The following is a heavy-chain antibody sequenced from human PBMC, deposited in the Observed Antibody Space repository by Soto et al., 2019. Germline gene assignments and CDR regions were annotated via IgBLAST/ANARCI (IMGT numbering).Heavy chain of an antibody. CDR3: TRRGDSYYCGMAV. V-gene: IGHV3-23*01. Sequence: GGSLRLSCAASGFTFTNYAMSWVRQAPGKGLEWVSSISGGGDSTFYADSVKGRFAISRDTSSNTLYLQMNSLRAEDTAVYYCTRRGDSYYCGMAVWGQGTTVTVSS. CDR2: ISGGGDST. J-gene: IGHJ6*02. CDR1: GFTFTNYA. D-gene: IGHD3-10*01.